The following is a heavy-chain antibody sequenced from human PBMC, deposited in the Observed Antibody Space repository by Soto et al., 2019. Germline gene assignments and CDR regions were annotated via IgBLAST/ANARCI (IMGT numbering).Heavy chain of an antibody. CDR2: IKQDENGK. Sequence: EVQLVESGGGLVQPGGSLRLSCEASGFTFSSRWMTWVRQGPGKGLEWVANIKQDENGKDYVDSVKGRFTISRDNAKNSLYLQMTSLRAEDTAVYYCATHDCPAAAGLVLDFWGQGTLVTVSS. D-gene: IGHD6-13*01. CDR1: GFTFSSRW. V-gene: IGHV3-7*02. J-gene: IGHJ4*02. CDR3: ATHDCPAAAGLVLDF.